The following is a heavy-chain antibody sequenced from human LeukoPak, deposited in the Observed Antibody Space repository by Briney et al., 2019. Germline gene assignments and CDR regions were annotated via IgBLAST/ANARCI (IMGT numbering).Heavy chain of an antibody. CDR2: IYYSGST. V-gene: IGHV4-59*08. Sequence: SETLSLACTVSGGSISSYYWSWIRQPPGKGLEWIGYIYYSGSTNYNPSLKSRVTISVDTSKNQFSLKLSSVTAADTAVYYCARQAARYYYDSSGWDFDYWGQGTLVTVSS. CDR3: ARQAARYYYDSSGWDFDY. CDR1: GGSISSYY. J-gene: IGHJ4*02. D-gene: IGHD3-22*01.